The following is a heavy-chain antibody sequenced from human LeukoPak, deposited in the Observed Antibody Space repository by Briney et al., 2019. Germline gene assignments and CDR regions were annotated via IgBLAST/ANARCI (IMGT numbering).Heavy chain of an antibody. CDR3: AKDLHPYNWNLVGY. Sequence: GGSLRLSCAASGFTFSSYGMHWVRQAPGKGLEWVAVIWYDGSNKYYADSVKGRFTISRDNSKNTLYLQMNSLRAEDTAVYYCAKDLHPYNWNLVGYWGQGTLVTVSS. V-gene: IGHV3-33*06. J-gene: IGHJ4*02. D-gene: IGHD1-20*01. CDR2: IWYDGSNK. CDR1: GFTFSSYG.